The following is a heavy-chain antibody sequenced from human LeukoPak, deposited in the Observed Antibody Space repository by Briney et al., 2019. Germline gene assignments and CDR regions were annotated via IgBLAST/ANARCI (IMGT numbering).Heavy chain of an antibody. CDR1: GGSISSYY. CDR3: AREQYGSGSYEYYYYMDV. V-gene: IGHV4-4*07. J-gene: IGHJ6*03. D-gene: IGHD3-10*01. Sequence: PSETLSLTCTVSGGSISSYYWSWIRQPAGKGLEWIGRIYTSGSTNYNPSLKSRVTMSVDTSKNQFSLKLSSVTAADTAVYYCAREQYGSGSYEYYYYMDVWGKGTTVTISS. CDR2: IYTSGST.